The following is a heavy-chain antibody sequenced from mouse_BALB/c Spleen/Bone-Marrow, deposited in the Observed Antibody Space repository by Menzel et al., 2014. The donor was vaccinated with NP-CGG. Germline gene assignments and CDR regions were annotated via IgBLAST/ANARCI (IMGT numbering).Heavy chain of an antibody. Sequence: EVKVVESGGGLVQPGGSLKLSCATSGFTFSDYYMYWVRQTPGKRLEWVAYISNGGGSTYYPDTVKGRFTISRDNAKNTLYLQMSRLKSEDTAMYYCARHNYDETWFACWGQGTLVTVSA. J-gene: IGHJ3*01. V-gene: IGHV5-12*02. CDR2: ISNGGGST. CDR1: GFTFSDYY. D-gene: IGHD2-4*01. CDR3: ARHNYDETWFAC.